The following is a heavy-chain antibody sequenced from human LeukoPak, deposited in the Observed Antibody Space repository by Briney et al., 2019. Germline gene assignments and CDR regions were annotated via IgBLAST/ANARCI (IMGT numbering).Heavy chain of an antibody. CDR2: ISYDGSNK. Sequence: PGGSLRLSCAASGSTFSSYAMHWVRQAPGKGLEWVAVISYDGSNKHYADSVKGRFTISRDNSKNTLYLQMNSLRAEDTAVYYCATTMGDYWGQGTLVTVSS. CDR1: GSTFSSYA. J-gene: IGHJ4*02. D-gene: IGHD3-10*01. CDR3: ATTMGDY. V-gene: IGHV3-30*04.